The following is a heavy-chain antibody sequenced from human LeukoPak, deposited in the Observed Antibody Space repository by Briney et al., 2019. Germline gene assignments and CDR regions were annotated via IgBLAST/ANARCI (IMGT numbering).Heavy chain of an antibody. CDR1: GFTFSSYE. CDR3: ARTGGSSWYNSGFDY. CDR2: ISSSGSTI. J-gene: IGHJ4*02. Sequence: GGSLRLSCAASGFTFSSYEMNWVRQAPGKGLEWVSYISSSGSTIYYADSVKGRFTISRDNAKNSLYLQMNSLRAEDTAVYYCARTGGSSWYNSGFDYWGQGTLVTVSS. V-gene: IGHV3-48*03. D-gene: IGHD6-13*01.